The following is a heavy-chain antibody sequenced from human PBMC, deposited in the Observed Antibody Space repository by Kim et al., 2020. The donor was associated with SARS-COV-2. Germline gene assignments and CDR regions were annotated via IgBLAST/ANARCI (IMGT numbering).Heavy chain of an antibody. Sequence: GSSTDYADSVKCRSTISRDNAKNTLYLQMNSLRAEDTAVYYCARGSFGDSWGQGTLVTVSS. CDR3: ARGSFGDS. J-gene: IGHJ4*02. D-gene: IGHD3-16*01. CDR2: GSST. V-gene: IGHV3-74*01.